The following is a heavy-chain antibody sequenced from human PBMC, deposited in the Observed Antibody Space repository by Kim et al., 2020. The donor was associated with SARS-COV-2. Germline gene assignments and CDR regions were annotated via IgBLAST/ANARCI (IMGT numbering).Heavy chain of an antibody. V-gene: IGHV3-30-3*01. J-gene: IGHJ6*03. CDR2: ISSNGAQK. D-gene: IGHD2-15*01. CDR3: ATAPVAINHPYYYNYMDV. Sequence: GGSLRLSCEVSGLTFTASAFHWVRQAPGKGLEWVAVISSNGAQKYYADSVKGRCTVSRDYSQSTPYLEMNNLRAEDTAIYYCATAPVAINHPYYYNYMDVWGRGTTVIVSS. CDR1: GLTFTASA.